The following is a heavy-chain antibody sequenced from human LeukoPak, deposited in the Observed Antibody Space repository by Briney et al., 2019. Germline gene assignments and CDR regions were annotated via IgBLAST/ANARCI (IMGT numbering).Heavy chain of an antibody. V-gene: IGHV3-74*01. J-gene: IGHJ4*02. D-gene: IGHD6-19*01. CDR1: GFTFRSYW. CDR3: AQGSSSGWPYFFDN. Sequence: GGSLRLSCAASGFTFRSYWMHWVRQAPGKGLVWVSRINSDGSSTSYADSVKGRFTISRDNAKNTLYLQMNSLRDDDTAVYYCAQGSSSGWPYFFDNWGQGTLVTVSS. CDR2: INSDGSST.